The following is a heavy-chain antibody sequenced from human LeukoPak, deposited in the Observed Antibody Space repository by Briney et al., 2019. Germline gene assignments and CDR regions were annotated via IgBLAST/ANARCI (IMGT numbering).Heavy chain of an antibody. V-gene: IGHV3-11*06. Sequence: GGSLRLSCAASGFTFSDYYMSWIRQAPGKGLEWVSYISSSSSYIYYADSVKGRFTISRHNAKNSLYLQMNSLRAEDTAVYYCARAGGYSYGYVFDYWGQGTLVTVSS. CDR3: ARAGGYSYGYVFDY. CDR1: GFTFSDYY. D-gene: IGHD5-18*01. CDR2: ISSSSSYI. J-gene: IGHJ4*02.